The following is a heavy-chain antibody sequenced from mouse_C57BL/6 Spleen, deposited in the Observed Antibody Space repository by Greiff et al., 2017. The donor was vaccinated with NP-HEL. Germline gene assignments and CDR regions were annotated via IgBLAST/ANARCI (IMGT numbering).Heavy chain of an antibody. Sequence: EVNVVESGEGLVKPGGSLKLSCAASGFTFSSYAMSWVRQTPEKRLEWVAYISSGGDYIYYADTVKGRFTISRDNARNTLYLQMSSLKSEDTAMYYCTRDTDYDAAYWGQGTLVTVSA. CDR1: GFTFSSYA. V-gene: IGHV5-9-1*02. CDR2: ISSGGDYI. CDR3: TRDTDYDAAY. J-gene: IGHJ3*01. D-gene: IGHD2-4*01.